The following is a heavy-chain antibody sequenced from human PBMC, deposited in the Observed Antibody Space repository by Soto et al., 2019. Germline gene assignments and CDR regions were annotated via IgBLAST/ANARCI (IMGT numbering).Heavy chain of an antibody. CDR2: INPNSGGT. V-gene: IGHV1-2*02. D-gene: IGHD1-7*01. CDR3: ARELELGHAFDI. Sequence: GASVKVSCKASGYTFTGYYMHWVRQAPGQGLEWMGWINPNSGGTNYAQKLQGRVTMTTDTSTSTAYMELRSLRSDDTAVYYCARELELGHAFDIWGQGTMVTVSS. J-gene: IGHJ3*02. CDR1: GYTFTGYY.